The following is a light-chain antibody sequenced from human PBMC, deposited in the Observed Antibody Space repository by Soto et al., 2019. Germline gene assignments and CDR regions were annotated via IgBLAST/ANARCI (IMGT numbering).Light chain of an antibody. V-gene: IGKV1-5*01. CDR1: QSISSW. J-gene: IGKJ1*01. CDR2: DAS. Sequence: DIQMTQSPSTLSASVGDRVTITCRASQSISSWLAWYQQKPGKAPKFLIYDASSLESGVPSRFSGSGSGTKFTLTISSLQPDDFATYYCQQYNSHSQTFGQGTQV. CDR3: QQYNSHSQT.